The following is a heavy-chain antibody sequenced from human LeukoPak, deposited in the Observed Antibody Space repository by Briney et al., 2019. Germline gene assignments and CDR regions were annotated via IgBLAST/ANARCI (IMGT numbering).Heavy chain of an antibody. J-gene: IGHJ3*02. CDR1: GGSVSSGSYY. Sequence: PSETLSLTCTVSGGSVSSGSYYWSWIRQPPGKGLEWIGCIYYSGSTNYNPSLKSRVTMSVDTSKNQFSLNLTSVTAADTAVYYCARGRFGELSVATFDIWGQGTMVTVSS. V-gene: IGHV4-61*01. CDR3: ARGRFGELSVATFDI. D-gene: IGHD3-10*01. CDR2: IYYSGST.